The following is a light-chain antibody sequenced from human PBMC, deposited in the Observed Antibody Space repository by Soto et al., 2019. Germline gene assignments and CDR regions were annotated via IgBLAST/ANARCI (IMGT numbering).Light chain of an antibody. Sequence: EIVLTQSPGTLSLSPGERATLSCRASQSVSSNYLAWYQQRPGQAPRLLIYGASSRAAGIPDRFSGSGSGTDFTLTSSRLEPEDFAVYYCQQYGSSGTFGQGTKVDIK. V-gene: IGKV3-20*01. J-gene: IGKJ1*01. CDR2: GAS. CDR1: QSVSSNY. CDR3: QQYGSSGT.